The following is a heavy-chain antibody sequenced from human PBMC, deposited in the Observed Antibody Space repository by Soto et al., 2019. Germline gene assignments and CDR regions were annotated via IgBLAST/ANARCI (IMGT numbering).Heavy chain of an antibody. V-gene: IGHV4-31*03. CDR1: GGSISSGGYY. CDR2: IYYSGST. Sequence: QVQLQESGPGLVKPSQTLSLTCTVSGGSISSGGYYWSWIRQHPGKGLGWIGYIYYSGSTYYNPSLKSRVTISVDTSKNQFSRKLSSVTAADTAVYYCARSIYYGSGSYYFDYWGQGTLVTVSS. CDR3: ARSIYYGSGSYYFDY. D-gene: IGHD3-10*01. J-gene: IGHJ4*02.